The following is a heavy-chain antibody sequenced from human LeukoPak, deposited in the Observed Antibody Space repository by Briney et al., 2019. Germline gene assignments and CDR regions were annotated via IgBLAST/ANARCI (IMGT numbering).Heavy chain of an antibody. Sequence: SETLSLTCTFSGDSISPSYWTWVRQPPGKGLEWIGYIDNSGTSNYNPSLKSRVSMSEDTSKNQLSLNLGSVTAADTAVYYCARALREKRSGGIWGVIVSEWFDSWGPGTLVTVSS. J-gene: IGHJ5*01. CDR3: ARALREKRSGGIWGVIVSEWFDS. CDR2: IDNSGTS. CDR1: GDSISPSY. D-gene: IGHD5/OR15-5a*01. V-gene: IGHV4-59*01.